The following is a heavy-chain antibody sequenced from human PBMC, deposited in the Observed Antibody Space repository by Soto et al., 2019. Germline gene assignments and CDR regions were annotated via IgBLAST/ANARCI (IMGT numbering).Heavy chain of an antibody. CDR1: GFSLSTDDVG. CDR3: ARSKYSISSFDY. J-gene: IGHJ4*02. D-gene: IGHD6-6*01. V-gene: IGHV2-5*02. Sequence: GLTLVNPTQTLTLTCTFSGFSLSTDDVGVGWIRQPPGKALDWLAVIYLDDDKRYSPSLKSRLTITKDTSKNQVLLTMTNMDPVDTATYFCARSKYSISSFDYWGQGALVTVSS. CDR2: IYLDDDK.